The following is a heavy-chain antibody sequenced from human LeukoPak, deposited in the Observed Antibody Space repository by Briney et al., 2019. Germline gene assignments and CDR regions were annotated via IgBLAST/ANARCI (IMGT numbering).Heavy chain of an antibody. J-gene: IGHJ4*02. CDR2: IKSKTDGGTT. CDR1: GFTFSNAW. Sequence: GGSLRLSCADSGFTFSNAWMNWVRQAPGKGLEWVGRIKSKTDGGTTDYAAPVRGRFTISRDDSKNTLYLQMNSLKTEDTAVYYCSTGNQYDFWSAYPPFDYWGQGTLVTVSS. D-gene: IGHD3-3*01. CDR3: STGNQYDFWSAYPPFDY. V-gene: IGHV3-15*07.